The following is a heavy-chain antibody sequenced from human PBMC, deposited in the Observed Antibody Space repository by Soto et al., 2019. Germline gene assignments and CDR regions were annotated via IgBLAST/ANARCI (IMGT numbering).Heavy chain of an antibody. Sequence: SETLSLPCTVSCGSVSSGSYYWSWIRQPPGKGLEWIGYIYYSGSTYYNPSLKSRVTISVDTSKNKFSLKLSSLTAADTAVFYCARHRARNWFDPWGQGTLVTVSS. J-gene: IGHJ5*02. CDR2: IYYSGST. D-gene: IGHD6-6*01. V-gene: IGHV4-61*01. CDR3: ARHRARNWFDP. CDR1: CGSVSSGSYY.